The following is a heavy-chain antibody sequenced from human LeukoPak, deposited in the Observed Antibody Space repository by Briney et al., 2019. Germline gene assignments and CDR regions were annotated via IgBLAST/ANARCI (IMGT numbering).Heavy chain of an antibody. CDR2: ISYDGSNK. CDR1: GFTFSSYA. J-gene: IGHJ4*02. Sequence: GGSLRLSCAASGFTFSSYAMHWVRQAPGKGLEWVAVISYDGSNKYYADSVKGRFTISRDNSKNTLYLQMNSLRAEDTAVYYCARDPNDFWSGSLFDYWGQGTLVTVSS. D-gene: IGHD3-3*01. CDR3: ARDPNDFWSGSLFDY. V-gene: IGHV3-30-3*01.